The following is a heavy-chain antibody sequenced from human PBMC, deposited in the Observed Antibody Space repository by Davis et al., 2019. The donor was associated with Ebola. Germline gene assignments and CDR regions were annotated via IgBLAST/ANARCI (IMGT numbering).Heavy chain of an antibody. CDR2: MSYDGSMK. V-gene: IGHV3-30*18. D-gene: IGHD2-15*01. CDR1: GFTFSNYG. Sequence: PGGSLRLSCAASGFTFSNYGMHWVRQAPGKGPEWVAVMSYDGSMKYHAASVQNRFTISRDNSKQKLYLQMDSLRAEDTAVYYCAKSLHDFCSGGRCYDSSFDIWGQGTMVSVSS. CDR3: AKSLHDFCSGGRCYDSSFDI. J-gene: IGHJ3*02.